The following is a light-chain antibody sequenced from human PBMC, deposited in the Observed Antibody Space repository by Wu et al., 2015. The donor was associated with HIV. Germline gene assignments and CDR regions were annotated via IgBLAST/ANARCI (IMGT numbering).Light chain of an antibody. V-gene: IGKV1-8*01. CDR2: AAS. CDR1: QGISSY. Sequence: IRMTQSPSSLSASTGDRVTITCRASQGISSYLAWYQQKPGKAPKLLIYAASTLQSGVPSRFSGSGSGTDFTLTISCLQSEDFATYYCQQYYSYPPLTFGGGTKVEIK. CDR3: QQYYSYPPLT. J-gene: IGKJ4*01.